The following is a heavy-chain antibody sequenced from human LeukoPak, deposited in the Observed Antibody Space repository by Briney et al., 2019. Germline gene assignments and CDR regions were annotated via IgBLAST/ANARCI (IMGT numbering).Heavy chain of an antibody. J-gene: IGHJ4*02. Sequence: GASVKVSCKASGYTLTSYAMHWVRQAPGQRLEWMGWIYGGNGNTKYSQKFQGRVSITRDTSASTVYMELSSLGSEDTAVYYCARGWGGDCYHVHWGQGTLVTVSS. CDR2: IYGGNGNT. CDR1: GYTLTSYA. V-gene: IGHV1-3*01. CDR3: ARGWGGDCYHVH. D-gene: IGHD2-21*02.